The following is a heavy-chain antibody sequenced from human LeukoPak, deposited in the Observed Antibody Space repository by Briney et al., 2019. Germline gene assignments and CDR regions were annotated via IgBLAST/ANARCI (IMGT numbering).Heavy chain of an antibody. Sequence: GGSLRLSCAASGFIFSNYPMHWVRQAPGKGLEWVAVISADGNNEHYADSAKGRFTLSRDNAKSTAYLQMNSLRSEDTAVYYCARNDPDSSEDWGQGTLVTVSS. CDR2: ISADGNNE. J-gene: IGHJ4*02. CDR1: GFIFSNYP. CDR3: ARNDPDSSED. V-gene: IGHV3-30-3*01. D-gene: IGHD3-22*01.